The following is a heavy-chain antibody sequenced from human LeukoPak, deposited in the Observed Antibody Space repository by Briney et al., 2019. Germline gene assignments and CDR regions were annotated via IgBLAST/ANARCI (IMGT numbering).Heavy chain of an antibody. CDR2: IYSGGST. CDR1: GFTVSSNY. Sequence: PGGSLRLSCAASGFTVSSNYMSWVRQAPGKGLEWVSVIYSGGSTYYADSVKGRFTISRDNSKNTQYLQMNSLRAEDTAVYYCARDLYDILTGYYIDYWGQGTLVTVSS. D-gene: IGHD3-9*01. J-gene: IGHJ4*02. CDR3: ARDLYDILTGYYIDY. V-gene: IGHV3-53*01.